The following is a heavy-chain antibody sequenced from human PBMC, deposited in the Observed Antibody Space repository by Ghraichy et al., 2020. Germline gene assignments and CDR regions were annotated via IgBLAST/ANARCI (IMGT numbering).Heavy chain of an antibody. CDR1: GFSFGTYW. V-gene: IGHV3-7*01. CDR3: ARAWIYTTLYCFKD. CDR2: IKPSGSET. Sequence: GGSLRLSCAASGFSFGTYWMSWVRQAPGQGLEWVATIKPSGSETHYVDSVKGRFTISRDNGKNSVYLQMSGLRTEDTAVYYCARAWIYTTLYCFKDWGQGTLLTGSS. D-gene: IGHD5-12*01. J-gene: IGHJ4*02.